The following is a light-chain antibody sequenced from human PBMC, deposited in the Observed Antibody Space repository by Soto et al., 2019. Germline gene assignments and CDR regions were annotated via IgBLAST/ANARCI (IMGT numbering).Light chain of an antibody. CDR3: ISYTSSSSDV. V-gene: IGLV2-14*01. J-gene: IGLJ1*01. CDR2: DVS. CDR1: SSDVGTYNS. Sequence: QSVLTQPASVSGSPGQSITISCTGTSSDVGTYNSVSWYQQYPGKAPKLMIHDVSNRPSGVSNRFSGSKSGNTASLTISGFQAEDEADYYCISYTSSSSDVFGSGTRSPS.